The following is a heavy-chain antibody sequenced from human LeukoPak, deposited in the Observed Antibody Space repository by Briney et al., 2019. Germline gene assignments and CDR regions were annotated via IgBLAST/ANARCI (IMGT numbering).Heavy chain of an antibody. D-gene: IGHD3-10*01. J-gene: IGHJ4*02. V-gene: IGHV3-23*01. CDR1: GFTFSSYA. CDR2: ISGSGGST. CDR3: AKGLWFGELLSHFDY. Sequence: GGSLRLSCAASGFTFSSYAMSWVRQAPGKGLEWVSAISGSGGSTYYADSVKGRFTISRDNSKNTLYLQMNSLRAEDTALYYCAKGLWFGELLSHFDYWGQGTLVTVSS.